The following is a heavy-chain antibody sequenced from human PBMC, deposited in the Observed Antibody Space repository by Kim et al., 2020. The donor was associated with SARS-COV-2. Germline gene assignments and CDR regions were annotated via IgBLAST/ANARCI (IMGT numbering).Heavy chain of an antibody. V-gene: IGHV1-8*01. CDR3: ARSKVGMDV. Sequence: NTGYAQKFQGRVTMTRNTSISTAYMELSSLRSEDTAVYYCARSKVGMDVGGQGTTVTVSS. CDR2: NT. J-gene: IGHJ6*02.